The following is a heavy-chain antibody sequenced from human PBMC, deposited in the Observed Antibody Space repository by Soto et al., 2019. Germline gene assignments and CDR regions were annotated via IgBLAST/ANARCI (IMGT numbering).Heavy chain of an antibody. V-gene: IGHV3-33*01. D-gene: IGHD3-3*01. CDR3: AREPSPYDFWSGPHYMDV. CDR1: GFTCSSYG. CDR2: IWYDGSNK. Sequence: GGSLRLSCAASGFTCSSYGMHWVRQAPGKGLEWVAVIWYDGSNKYYADSVKGRFTISRDNSKNTLYLQMNSLRAEDTAVYYCAREPSPYDFWSGPHYMDVWGKGTTVTVSS. J-gene: IGHJ6*03.